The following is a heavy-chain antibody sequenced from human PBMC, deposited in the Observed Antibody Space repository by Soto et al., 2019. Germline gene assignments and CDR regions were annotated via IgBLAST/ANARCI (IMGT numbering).Heavy chain of an antibody. CDR3: ARAPLNYYYYYMDV. Sequence: ASVKVSCKASGYTFTSYDINWVRQATGQGLEWMGWMNPNSGNTGYAQKFQGRVNMTRNTSISTAYMELSSLRSEDTAVYYCARAPLNYYYYYMDVWGKGTTVTVSS. CDR2: MNPNSGNT. J-gene: IGHJ6*03. V-gene: IGHV1-8*01. CDR1: GYTFTSYD.